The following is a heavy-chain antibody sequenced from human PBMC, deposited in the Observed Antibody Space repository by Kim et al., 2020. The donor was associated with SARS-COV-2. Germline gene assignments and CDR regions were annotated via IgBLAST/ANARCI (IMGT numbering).Heavy chain of an antibody. CDR3: ATRGYSNGVYFDY. CDR1: GYTFTRYY. D-gene: IGHD5-18*01. Sequence: ASVKVSCKTSGYTFTSGYTFTRYYMHWVRQAPGQGLEWMGWLDPDSGDTKYAQKFQGRVTMTRDTSISTAYLDLSSLRSDDTAVYYCATRGYSNGVYFDYWGQGTPVTVSS. CDR2: LDPDSGDT. J-gene: IGHJ4*02. V-gene: IGHV1-2*02.